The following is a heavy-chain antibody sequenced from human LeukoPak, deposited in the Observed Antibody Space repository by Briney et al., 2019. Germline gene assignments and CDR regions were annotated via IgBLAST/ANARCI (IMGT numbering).Heavy chain of an antibody. V-gene: IGHV4-34*01. J-gene: IGHJ4*02. CDR3: ARGPLYYDILTGRPTYFDY. D-gene: IGHD3-9*01. CDR2: INHSGST. CDR1: GGSFSGYY. Sequence: PSETLSLTCAVYGGSFSGYYWSWIRQPPGKGLEWIGEINHSGSTNYNPSLKSRVTISVDTSKNQFSLKLSSVTAADTAVYYCARGPLYYDILTGRPTYFDYWGQGTLVTVSS.